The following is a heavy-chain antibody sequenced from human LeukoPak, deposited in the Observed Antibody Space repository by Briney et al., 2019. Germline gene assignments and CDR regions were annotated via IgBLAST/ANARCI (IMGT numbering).Heavy chain of an antibody. CDR3: ARGPMSSGNLGYYYYYMDV. CDR1: GYTFTSYG. J-gene: IGHJ6*03. V-gene: IGHV1-18*01. D-gene: IGHD6-25*01. Sequence: ASVNVSCKASGYTFTSYGISWVRQAPGQGLEWMGWISAYNGNTNYAQKLQGRVTMTTDKSTSTAYMELSSLRSEDTAVYYCARGPMSSGNLGYYYYYMDVWGKGTTVTVSS. CDR2: ISAYNGNT.